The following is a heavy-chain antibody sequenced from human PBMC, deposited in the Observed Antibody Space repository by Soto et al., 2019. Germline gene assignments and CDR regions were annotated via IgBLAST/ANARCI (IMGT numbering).Heavy chain of an antibody. CDR3: ARGGGGGLFDP. CDR2: ISPKSTYT. Sequence: QVHLVESGGGLVKPGGSLRLSCATSGFPVSDYYMSWIRQAPGKGLVWLSHISPKSTYTNSADSVKGRFTISRDNTKSSLFLQMNSLGVEDTAVYYCARGGGGGLFDPWGQGVLVTVSS. J-gene: IGHJ5*02. V-gene: IGHV3-11*06. CDR1: GFPVSDYY. D-gene: IGHD2-21*01.